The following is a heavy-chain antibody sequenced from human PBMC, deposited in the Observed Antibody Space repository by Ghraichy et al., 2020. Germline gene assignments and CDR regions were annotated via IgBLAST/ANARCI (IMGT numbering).Heavy chain of an antibody. Sequence: ASVKVSCKAAGDTVCSYVISWVRQAPGQGLEWMGWISAYNGNTNYAQKLQGRVTMTTDTSTSTAYMELRSLRSDDTAVYYCAREVSGYDILTGDTQYAFDIWGQGTMVTVSS. CDR1: GDTVCSYV. V-gene: IGHV1-18*01. J-gene: IGHJ3*02. D-gene: IGHD3-9*01. CDR3: AREVSGYDILTGDTQYAFDI. CDR2: ISAYNGNT.